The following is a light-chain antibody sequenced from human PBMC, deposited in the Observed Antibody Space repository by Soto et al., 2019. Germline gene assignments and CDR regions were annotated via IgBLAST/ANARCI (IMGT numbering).Light chain of an antibody. Sequence: QSALTPPASVSGSPGQSTTISCTGTSSDVGGYNYVSWYQHHPGKAPKLMIYDVSNRPSGVSNRFSGSKSGNTASLIISGLQAEDEADYYSSSYTSSSTLSTYVFGTGTKVTVL. CDR1: SSDVGGYNY. V-gene: IGLV2-14*03. CDR2: DVS. CDR3: SSYTSSSTLSTYV. J-gene: IGLJ1*01.